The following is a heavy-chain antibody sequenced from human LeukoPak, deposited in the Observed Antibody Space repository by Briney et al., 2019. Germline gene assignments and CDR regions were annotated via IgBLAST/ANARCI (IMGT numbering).Heavy chain of an antibody. CDR2: TSSSSSTI. V-gene: IGHV3-48*01. CDR3: AKDPHDYGGNGPRYYYGMDV. Sequence: PRGSLRLSCAASGFTFSSYSMNWVRQAPGKGLEWVSYTSSSSSTISYADSVKGRFTISRDNANNSLYLQMNSLRAEDTAVYYCAKDPHDYGGNGPRYYYGMDVWGQGTTVTVSS. CDR1: GFTFSSYS. J-gene: IGHJ6*02. D-gene: IGHD4-23*01.